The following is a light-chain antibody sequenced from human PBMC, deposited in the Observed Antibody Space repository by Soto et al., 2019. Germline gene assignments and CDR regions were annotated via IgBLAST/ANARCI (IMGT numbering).Light chain of an antibody. CDR3: CSYGTKV. V-gene: IGLV2-23*02. CDR2: EVN. CDR1: SSDVDLYNV. Sequence: QSVLTQPASVSGSPGQSITISCTGTSSDVDLYNVVSWYQHHPGKAPKVIIYEVNKRPSGVSNRFSGSKSGNTAALTISGLQAEGEANYYCCSYGTKVFGGGTKLTVL. J-gene: IGLJ1*01.